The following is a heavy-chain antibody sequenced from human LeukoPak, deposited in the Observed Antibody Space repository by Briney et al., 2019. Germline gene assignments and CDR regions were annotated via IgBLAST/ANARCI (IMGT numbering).Heavy chain of an antibody. J-gene: IGHJ6*02. D-gene: IGHD3-22*01. CDR3: ARGTYYYDSSGYYAYYYYGMDV. V-gene: IGHV3-66*01. Sequence: GGSLRLSCAASGFTVSSNYMSWVRQAPGKGLGWVSVIYSGGSTYYADSVKGRFTISRDNSKNTLYLQMNSLRAEDTAVYYCARGTYYYDSSGYYAYYYYGMDVWGQGTTVTVSS. CDR1: GFTVSSNY. CDR2: IYSGGST.